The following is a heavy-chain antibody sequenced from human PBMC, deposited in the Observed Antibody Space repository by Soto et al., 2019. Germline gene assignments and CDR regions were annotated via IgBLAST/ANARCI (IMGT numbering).Heavy chain of an antibody. D-gene: IGHD3-3*01. CDR1: GYTFTSYG. Sequence: ASVKVSCKASGYTFTSYGISWVRQAPGQGLEWMGWISAYNGNTNYAQKLQGRVTMTTDTSTSTAYMELRSLRSDDTAVYYCARDRPLRFLDWLNYYGMDVWGQGTTVTVSS. CDR2: ISAYNGNT. J-gene: IGHJ6*02. V-gene: IGHV1-18*01. CDR3: ARDRPLRFLDWLNYYGMDV.